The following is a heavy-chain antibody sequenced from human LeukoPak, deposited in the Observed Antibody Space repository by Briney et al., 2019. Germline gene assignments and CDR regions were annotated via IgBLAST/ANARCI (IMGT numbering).Heavy chain of an antibody. CDR3: ARGGDYLFDY. D-gene: IGHD4-17*01. Sequence: SETLSLTCTVSGGSISGYYWSWIRQPPGKGLECIGYIYYSGTTNYNPSLKSRVTISVDTSKNQFSLKLRSVTAADTAVYYCARGGDYLFDYWGQGTLVTVSS. J-gene: IGHJ4*02. CDR1: GGSISGYY. CDR2: IYYSGTT. V-gene: IGHV4-59*01.